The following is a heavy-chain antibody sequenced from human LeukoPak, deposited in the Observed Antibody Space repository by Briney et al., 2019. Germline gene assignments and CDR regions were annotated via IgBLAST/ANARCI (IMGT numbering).Heavy chain of an antibody. D-gene: IGHD2-8*02. CDR3: AKDGSWSCTD. V-gene: IGHV3-30*02. J-gene: IGHJ4*02. Sequence: TGGSLRLSCAASGFTFSSYAIHWVRRGPGKGLEWVAYIAHHGSNKYYADSVKGRFTISRDNSKRTLYLQMNSLRADDTAVYYCAKDGSWSCTDWGQGTLVTVSS. CDR1: GFTFSSYA. CDR2: IAHHGSNK.